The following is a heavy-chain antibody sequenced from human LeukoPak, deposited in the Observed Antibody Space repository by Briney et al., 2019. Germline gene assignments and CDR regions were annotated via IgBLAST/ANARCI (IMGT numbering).Heavy chain of an antibody. D-gene: IGHD3-10*02. CDR1: GFTFSDYV. CDR3: AELGITMIGGV. Sequence: PGGSLRLSCAASGFTFSDYVMIWVRQAPGKGLEWVSGITASGDRTFYGDSVRGRFTMSRDNSKNTVYLQMNSLRAEDTAVYYCAELGITMIGGVWGKGTTVTISS. CDR2: ITASGDRT. J-gene: IGHJ6*04. V-gene: IGHV3-23*01.